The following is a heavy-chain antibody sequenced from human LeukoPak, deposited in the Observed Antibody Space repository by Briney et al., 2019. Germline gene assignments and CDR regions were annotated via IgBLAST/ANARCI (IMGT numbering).Heavy chain of an antibody. D-gene: IGHD6-19*01. CDR2: IRAYNGDT. V-gene: IGHV1-18*01. CDR3: ATTTAASGSSLY. J-gene: IGHJ4*02. CDR1: GYTFTSYG. Sequence: ASVKVSCKASGYTFTSYGISWVRQAPEQGLEWMGWIRAYNGDTNYAQKFQGRVTMTAERSTNTAYMELRGLTFDDTAVFYCATTTAASGSSLYWGQGTLVNVAS.